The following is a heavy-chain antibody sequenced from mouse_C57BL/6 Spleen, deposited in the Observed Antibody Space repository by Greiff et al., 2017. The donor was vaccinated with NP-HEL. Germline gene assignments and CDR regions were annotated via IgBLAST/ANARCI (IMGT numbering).Heavy chain of an antibody. V-gene: IGHV1-62-2*01. CDR3: ARHEDDYDEKVAWFAY. D-gene: IGHD2-4*01. Sequence: VQRVESGAELVKPGASVKLSCKASGYTFTEYTIHWVKQRSGQGLEWIGWFYPGSGSIKYNEKFKDKATLTADKSSSTVYMELSRLTSEDSAVYFCARHEDDYDEKVAWFAYWGQGTLVTVSA. CDR2: FYPGSGSI. CDR1: GYTFTEYT. J-gene: IGHJ3*01.